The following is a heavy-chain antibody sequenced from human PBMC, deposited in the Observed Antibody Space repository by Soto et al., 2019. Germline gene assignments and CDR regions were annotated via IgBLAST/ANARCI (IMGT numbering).Heavy chain of an antibody. J-gene: IGHJ5*02. V-gene: IGHV4-38-2*02. Sequence: SETLSLTCTVSGYSISSGYYWGWIRQPPGKGLEWIGSIYHSGSTYYNPSLKSRVTISVDTSKNQFSLKLSSVTAADTAVYYCARAGRVATVVPIQGVKNWFDPWGQGTLVTVSS. D-gene: IGHD5-12*01. CDR1: GYSISSGYY. CDR2: IYHSGST. CDR3: ARAGRVATVVPIQGVKNWFDP.